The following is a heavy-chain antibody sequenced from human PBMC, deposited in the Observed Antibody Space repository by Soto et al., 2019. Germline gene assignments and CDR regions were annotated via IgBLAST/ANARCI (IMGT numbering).Heavy chain of an antibody. CDR3: ATTSRDSIAYYFDY. CDR2: IGGSGGST. CDR1: GFTFSSYA. J-gene: IGHJ4*02. D-gene: IGHD3-3*02. V-gene: IGHV3-23*01. Sequence: EVQLLESGGGLVQPGGSLRLSCAASGFTFSSYAMSWVRQAPGKGLXXXSAIGGSGGSTYYADSVKGRFTISRDNSKNTLYLQMNSLRAEDTAVYYCATTSRDSIAYYFDYWGQGTLVTVSS.